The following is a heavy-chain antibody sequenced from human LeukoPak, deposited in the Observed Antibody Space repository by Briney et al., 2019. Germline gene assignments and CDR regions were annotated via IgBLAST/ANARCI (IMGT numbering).Heavy chain of an antibody. CDR3: AREPYDI. V-gene: IGHV3-30*03. CDR1: GFTFSSYG. CDR2: ISYDGSNK. J-gene: IGHJ3*02. Sequence: GRSLRLSCAASGFTFSSYGMHWVRQAPGKGLEWVAVISYDGSNKYYADSVKGRFTISRDNSKNTLYLQMNSLTPDDTSVYYCAREPYDIWGQGTTVTVSS.